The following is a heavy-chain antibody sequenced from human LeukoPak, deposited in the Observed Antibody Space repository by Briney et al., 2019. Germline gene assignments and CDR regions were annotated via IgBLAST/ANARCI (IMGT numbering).Heavy chain of an antibody. CDR3: ARLTKFLTTYYPTP. CDR1: EGSIAGDY. J-gene: IGHJ5*02. D-gene: IGHD2/OR15-2a*01. CDR2: IFSSGST. V-gene: IGHV4-59*08. Sequence: SETLSLTCTVAEGSIAGDYWSWSRQPPGKGLEWFGYIFSSGSTNYNPSLKSRVTISLDTSKSQFSLKLISVTASDTAVYYCARLTKFLTTYYPTPWGQGTLVTVSS.